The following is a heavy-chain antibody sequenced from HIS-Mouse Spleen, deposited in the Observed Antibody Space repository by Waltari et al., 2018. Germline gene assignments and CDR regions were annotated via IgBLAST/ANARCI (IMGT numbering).Heavy chain of an antibody. Sequence: QLQLQESGPGLVKPSETLSLTCTVSGGYISSSSYYWGGIRQPPGKGLEWIGSIYYSGSTYYNPSLKSRVTISVDTSKNQFSLKLSSVTAADTAVYYCAREIPYSSSWYDWYFDLWGRGTLVTVSS. V-gene: IGHV4-39*07. D-gene: IGHD6-13*01. CDR3: AREIPYSSSWYDWYFDL. CDR1: GGYISSSSYY. J-gene: IGHJ2*01. CDR2: IYYSGST.